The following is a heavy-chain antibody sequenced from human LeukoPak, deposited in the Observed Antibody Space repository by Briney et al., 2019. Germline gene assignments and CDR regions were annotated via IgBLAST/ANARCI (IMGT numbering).Heavy chain of an antibody. J-gene: IGHJ4*02. V-gene: IGHV3-23*01. CDR3: AKAPLSRVQKWLRAYYFDY. CDR1: GFTFSSYA. D-gene: IGHD5-12*01. CDR2: ISGSGGST. Sequence: PGGSLRLSCAASGFTFSSYAMSWVRQAPGKGLEWVSAISGSGGSTYYADSVKGRFTISRDNSKNTLYPQMTSLRAEDTAVYYCAKAPLSRVQKWLRAYYFDYWGQGTLVTVSS.